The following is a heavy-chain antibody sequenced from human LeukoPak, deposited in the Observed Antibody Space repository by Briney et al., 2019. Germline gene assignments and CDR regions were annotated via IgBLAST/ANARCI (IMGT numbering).Heavy chain of an antibody. D-gene: IGHD4-11*01. V-gene: IGHV1-58*01. CDR2: IGVRSGKT. CDR1: GFTFSTSA. CDR3: AADHDYSLSDDSYGPLDA. J-gene: IGHJ5*02. Sequence: GASVKVSCKASGFTFSTSAVQWVRQDRGQRFEWIGWIGVRSGKTNYAERFQERVTITRDMSTSTAYMELSSLRSEDTAVYYCAADHDYSLSDDSYGPLDAWGQGTLVTVSS.